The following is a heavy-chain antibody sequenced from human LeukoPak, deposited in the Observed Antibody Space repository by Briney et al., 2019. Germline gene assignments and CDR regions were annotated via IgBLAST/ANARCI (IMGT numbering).Heavy chain of an antibody. D-gene: IGHD1-14*01. CDR1: GFTFSSYE. CDR3: ARDIMKYGPWYNWNHGNLFDY. V-gene: IGHV3-48*03. Sequence: GGSLRLSCAASGFTFSSYEMKWVRQAPGKGLEWVSYISSSGSTIYYADSVKGRFTISRDNAKNSLYLQMNSLRAEDTAVYYCARDIMKYGPWYNWNHGNLFDYWGQGTLVTVSS. J-gene: IGHJ4*02. CDR2: ISSSGSTI.